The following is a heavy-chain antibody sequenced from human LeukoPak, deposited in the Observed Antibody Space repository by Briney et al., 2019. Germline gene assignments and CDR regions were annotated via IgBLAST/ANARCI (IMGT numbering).Heavy chain of an antibody. CDR1: GGSISTSSFY. J-gene: IGHJ4*02. CDR3: ATQDVVVPTAARRPLDY. V-gene: IGHV4-39*01. D-gene: IGHD2-2*01. CDR2: IYYSGSS. Sequence: SETLSLTCIVSGGSISTSSFYWDWIRQPPGKGLEWIGSIYYSGSSYYNPSLKSRVTMSVDTSKNQFSLKLSSVTAADTAVYYCATQDVVVPTAARRPLDYWGQGTLVTVSS.